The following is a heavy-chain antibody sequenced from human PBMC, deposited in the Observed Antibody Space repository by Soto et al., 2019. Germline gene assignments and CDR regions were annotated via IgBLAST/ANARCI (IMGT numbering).Heavy chain of an antibody. V-gene: IGHV1-69*02. Sequence: QVQLVQSGAEVKKPGSSVKVSCKASGGTFSSYTISWVRQAPGQGLEWMGRIIPILGIANYAQKFQGRVTITADKSTSTAYMELSSLRSEDTAVYYCARVTDYYDSSGYYAPWGQGTLVTVSS. CDR2: IIPILGIA. D-gene: IGHD3-22*01. CDR3: ARVTDYYDSSGYYAP. J-gene: IGHJ5*02. CDR1: GGTFSSYT.